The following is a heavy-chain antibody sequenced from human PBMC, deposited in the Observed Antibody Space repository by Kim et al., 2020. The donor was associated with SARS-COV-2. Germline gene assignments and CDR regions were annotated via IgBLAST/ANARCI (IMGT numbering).Heavy chain of an antibody. CDR1: GFTFSSYS. J-gene: IGHJ4*02. CDR3: VRGGGSWVWAGPGDY. CDR2: ISSSSSYI. D-gene: IGHD6-13*01. Sequence: GGSLRLSCAASGFTFSSYSMNWVRQAPGKGLEWVSSISSSSSYIYYADSVKGRFTISRDNAKNSLYLQMNSLRAEDTAVYYCVRGGGSWVWAGPGDYWGQGTLVTVSS. V-gene: IGHV3-21*01.